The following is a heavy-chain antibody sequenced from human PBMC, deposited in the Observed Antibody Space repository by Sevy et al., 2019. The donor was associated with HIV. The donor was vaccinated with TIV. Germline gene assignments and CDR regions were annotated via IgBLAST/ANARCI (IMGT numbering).Heavy chain of an antibody. V-gene: IGHV4-59*01. CDR3: ARDSASGLDY. Sequence: SETLSLTCTVSGGSLNSYYWSWIRQPPGKGLEWIGYLFYTDSTNYNPSLKSRVTISVDRSKNQFSLELRSVTAADTAVYYCARDSASGLDYWGQGTLVTVSS. CDR2: LFYTDST. J-gene: IGHJ4*02. CDR1: GGSLNSYY.